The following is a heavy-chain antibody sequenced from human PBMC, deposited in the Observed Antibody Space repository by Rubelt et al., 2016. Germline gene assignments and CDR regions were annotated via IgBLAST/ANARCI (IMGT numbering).Heavy chain of an antibody. CDR1: GFPFSTYA. CDR2: ISGSGGDT. J-gene: IGHJ3*01. CDR3: TKAGGPDYCCGGSCYSGNAFHL. V-gene: IGHV3-23*01. Sequence: GESLRLSCAASGFPFSTYAMSWVRQAPGKGLEWVSGISGSGGDTFYADSVKGRFTISRDNSKNTLYLQMNSLRAEDTAVYYCTKAGGPDYCCGGSCYSGNAFHLWGQWTRVTFSS. D-gene: IGHD2-15*01.